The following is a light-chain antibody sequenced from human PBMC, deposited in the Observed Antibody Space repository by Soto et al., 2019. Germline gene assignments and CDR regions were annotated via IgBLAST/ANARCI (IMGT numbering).Light chain of an antibody. J-gene: IGLJ3*02. Sequence: QPVLTQSSSASASLGSSVKLTCTLSSGHSSYIIAWHQQQPGKAPRYLMKLEGSGSYNKGSGVPDRFSGSSSGADRYFTISNLQSEDEADYYCETWDSNTHKVFGGGNKLTVL. CDR1: SGHSSYI. CDR2: LEGSGSY. V-gene: IGLV4-60*03. CDR3: ETWDSNTHKV.